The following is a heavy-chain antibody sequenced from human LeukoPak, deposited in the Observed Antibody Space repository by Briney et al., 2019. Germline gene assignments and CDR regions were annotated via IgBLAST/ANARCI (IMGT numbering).Heavy chain of an antibody. CDR2: ISAYNGNT. CDR1: GYTFTSYG. D-gene: IGHD3-9*01. Sequence: ASVKVSCKASGYTFTSYGISWVRQAPGQGLEWMGWISAYNGNTNYAQKLQGRVTMTTDTFTSTAYMELRSLRSDDTAVYYCARTGENIRYFDWLWPPDYYYGMDVWGKGTTVTVSS. V-gene: IGHV1-18*04. CDR3: ARTGENIRYFDWLWPPDYYYGMDV. J-gene: IGHJ6*04.